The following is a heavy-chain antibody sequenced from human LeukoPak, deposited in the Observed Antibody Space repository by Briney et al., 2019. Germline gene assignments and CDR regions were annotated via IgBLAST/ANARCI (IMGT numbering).Heavy chain of an antibody. D-gene: IGHD3-22*01. J-gene: IGHJ4*02. CDR1: GGSFSGYY. CDR2: INHSGST. V-gene: IGHV4-34*01. Sequence: PSETLSLTCAVYGGSFSGYYWSWIRQPPGKGLEWIGEINHSGSTNYNPSLKSRVTISADTSKNQFSLKLSSVTAADTAVYYCARDYYDSSGYYYVFDYWGQGTLVTVSS. CDR3: ARDYYDSSGYYYVFDY.